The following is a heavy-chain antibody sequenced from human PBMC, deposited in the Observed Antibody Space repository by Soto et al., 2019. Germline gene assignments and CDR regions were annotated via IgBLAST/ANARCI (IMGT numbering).Heavy chain of an antibody. Sequence: SETLSLTCTVSGGSISSSTYYWGWMRQPPGKGLEWIASFFIGGNTYYNTSLKSRVTISVDTSKNQFSLKLSSVTAADTAVYYCARDRRLITMVRGVSLWFDPWGQGTLVTVSS. CDR3: ARDRRLITMVRGVSLWFDP. J-gene: IGHJ5*02. CDR1: GGSISSSTYY. CDR2: FFIGGNT. V-gene: IGHV4-39*07. D-gene: IGHD3-10*01.